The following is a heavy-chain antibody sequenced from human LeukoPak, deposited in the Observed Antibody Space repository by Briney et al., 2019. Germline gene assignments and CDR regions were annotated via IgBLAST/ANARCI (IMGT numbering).Heavy chain of an antibody. D-gene: IGHD3-22*01. CDR1: GFTFSSYA. Sequence: QPGGSLRLSCAASGFTFSSYAMSWVRQAPGKGLEWVSAISGSGGSTYYADSVKGRFTISRDNSKNTLYLQMNSLRAEDTAVYYCANTEDYYDSSGSTPYYFDYWGQGTLVTVSS. CDR2: ISGSGGST. CDR3: ANTEDYYDSSGSTPYYFDY. V-gene: IGHV3-23*01. J-gene: IGHJ4*02.